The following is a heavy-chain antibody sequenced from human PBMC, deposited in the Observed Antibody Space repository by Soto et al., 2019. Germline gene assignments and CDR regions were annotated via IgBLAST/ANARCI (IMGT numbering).Heavy chain of an antibody. J-gene: IGHJ4*02. CDR1: GFTFRTYP. D-gene: IGHD3-22*01. V-gene: IGHV3-48*01. CDR3: AKDELTVVDSSGYSNDY. CDR2: ISPSSNTI. Sequence: GGSLRLSCAASGFTFRTYPMNWVRQAPGKGLEWVSYISPSSNTIYYAESVRGRFTISRDNAKNSLYLQMNSLRAVDTAVYYCAKDELTVVDSSGYSNDYWGQGTLVTVSS.